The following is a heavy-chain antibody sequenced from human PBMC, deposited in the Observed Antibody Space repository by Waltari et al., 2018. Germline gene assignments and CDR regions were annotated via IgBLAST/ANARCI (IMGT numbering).Heavy chain of an antibody. CDR3: ARMVRGYCSSTSCHTDH. V-gene: IGHV4-39*07. D-gene: IGHD2-2*01. J-gene: IGHJ4*02. Sequence: QLQLQESGPGLVKPSETLSLNCTVYGGSISSSSDYWGWVRQPPGKGLEWIGSIYYSGSTYYNPSLKSRVTISVDTSKNQFSLRVSSVTAADTAVFYCARMVRGYCSSTSCHTDHWGQGTLVTVSS. CDR2: IYYSGST. CDR1: GGSISSSSDY.